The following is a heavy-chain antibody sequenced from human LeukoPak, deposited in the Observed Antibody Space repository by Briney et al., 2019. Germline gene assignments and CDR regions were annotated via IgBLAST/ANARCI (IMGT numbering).Heavy chain of an antibody. Sequence: SETLSLTCTVSGGSISSSSYYWGWLRQPPGKGLEWIVSIYYSGSTYYNPSLKSRVTISVDTSKNQFSLKLSSVTAADTAVYYCARQPYCSSTSCYRFGPAPYGMDVWGQGTTVTVSS. D-gene: IGHD2-2*01. CDR3: ARQPYCSSTSCYRFGPAPYGMDV. CDR2: IYYSGST. CDR1: GGSISSSSYY. V-gene: IGHV4-39*01. J-gene: IGHJ6*02.